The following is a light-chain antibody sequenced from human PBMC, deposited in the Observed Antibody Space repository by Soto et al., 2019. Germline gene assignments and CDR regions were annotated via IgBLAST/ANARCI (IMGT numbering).Light chain of an antibody. Sequence: EIVLTQSPGTLSLSPGERASLSCRASQSVSSSYLAWYQQKPGQAPRLLTYGASSRATGIPDRFSGSGSGTDFTLTISRLEPEDFAVYYCQQYGSSQSFGGGTKVDIK. CDR3: QQYGSSQS. V-gene: IGKV3-20*01. CDR2: GAS. J-gene: IGKJ4*01. CDR1: QSVSSSY.